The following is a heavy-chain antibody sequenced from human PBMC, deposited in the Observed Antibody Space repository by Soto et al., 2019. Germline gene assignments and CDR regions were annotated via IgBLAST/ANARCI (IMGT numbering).Heavy chain of an antibody. CDR1: GSTVSSNY. Sequence: GSLRLHFSDSGSTVSSNYMSWVRQAPGKGLEWVAVLYRDGSTYYADSVKGRFTISRDNSKNALYFQMNSLRAEDTAVYYCARMGTDYSYWFDYWGQGTLVTVYS. CDR2: LYRDGST. V-gene: IGHV3-53*01. CDR3: ARMGTDYSYWFDY. D-gene: IGHD3-9*01. J-gene: IGHJ4*02.